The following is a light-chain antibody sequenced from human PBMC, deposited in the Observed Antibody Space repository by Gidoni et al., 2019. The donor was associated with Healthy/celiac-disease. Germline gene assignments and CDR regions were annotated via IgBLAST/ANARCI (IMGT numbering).Light chain of an antibody. CDR1: QSLVYSDGNTY. J-gene: IGKJ4*01. CDR3: MQGTHYLRHSD. V-gene: IGKV2-30*01. CDR2: KVS. Sequence: DVVMTQSQLSLPVTLGQPASISCRSSQSLVYSDGNTYLIWFQQRPGQSQRRLIYKVSNGDSGVPDRFSGSGSGTDFTLKISWVEAEHVGLYYCMQGTHYLRHSDFGGGTKVEIK.